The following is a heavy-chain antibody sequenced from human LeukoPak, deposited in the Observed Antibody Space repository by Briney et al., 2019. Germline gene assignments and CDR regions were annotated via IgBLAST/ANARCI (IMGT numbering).Heavy chain of an antibody. CDR2: IYYSGST. Sequence: KPSGTLSLTCTVSGGSISSSSYYWGWIRQPPGKGLEWIGSIYYSGSTYYNPSLKSRVTISVDTSKNQFSLKLSSVTAADTAVYYCARHLPRYNWNYAPNWFDPWGQGTLVTVSS. CDR1: GGSISSSSYY. D-gene: IGHD1-7*01. J-gene: IGHJ5*02. V-gene: IGHV4-39*01. CDR3: ARHLPRYNWNYAPNWFDP.